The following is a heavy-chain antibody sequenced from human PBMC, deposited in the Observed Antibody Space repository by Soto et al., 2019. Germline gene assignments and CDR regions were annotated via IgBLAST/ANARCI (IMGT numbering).Heavy chain of an antibody. Sequence: LRLSCAASGFTFDDYAMHWVRQAPGKGLERVSGISWNSGSIGYADSVKGRFTISRDNAKNSLYLQMNSLRAEDTAWYYCAKGRDCSRTSCKSYYYYGMDVWGQGTTVTVSS. V-gene: IGHV3-9*01. J-gene: IGHJ6*02. CDR1: GFTFDDYA. CDR2: ISWNSGSI. CDR3: AKGRDCSRTSCKSYYYYGMDV. D-gene: IGHD2-2*01.